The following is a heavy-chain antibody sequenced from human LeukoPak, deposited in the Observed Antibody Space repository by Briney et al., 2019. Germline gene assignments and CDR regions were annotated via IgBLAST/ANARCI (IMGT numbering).Heavy chain of an antibody. J-gene: IGHJ4*02. CDR3: ASSKGYYDFWSGPLYFDY. CDR1: GGSFSGYY. D-gene: IGHD3-3*01. V-gene: IGHV4-34*01. CDR2: INHSGST. Sequence: SETLSLTCAVYGGSFSGYYWSWIRQPPGKGLEWIGEINHSGSTNYNPSLKSRVTISVDTSKNQFSLKLSSMTAADTAVYYCASSKGYYDFWSGPLYFDYWGQGTLVTVSS.